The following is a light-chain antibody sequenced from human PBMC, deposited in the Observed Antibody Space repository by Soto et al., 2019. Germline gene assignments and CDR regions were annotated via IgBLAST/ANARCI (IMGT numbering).Light chain of an antibody. J-gene: IGLJ2*01. Sequence: QSVLTQPPSVSGTPGQTVSISCAGTSSNLGVDYDVHWYQQLPGTAPRLLIFGNRVRPSGVPDRFSGSKSGTSASLAITGLQAEDEAIYYCQSYDNSLTTAIFGAGTKLTVL. CDR2: GNR. V-gene: IGLV1-40*01. CDR1: SSNLGVDYD. CDR3: QSYDNSLTTAI.